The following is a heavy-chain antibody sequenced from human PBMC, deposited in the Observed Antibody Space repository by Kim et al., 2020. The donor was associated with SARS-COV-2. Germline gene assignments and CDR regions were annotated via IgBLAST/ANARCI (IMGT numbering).Heavy chain of an antibody. D-gene: IGHD2-8*02. V-gene: IGHV3-9*01. Sequence: GGSLRLSCAASGFTFDDYAMHWVRQAPGKGLEWVSGISWKSGSIGYADSVKGRCTISRDNAKNSLYLQMNSLRAEDTALYYCAKIRWDFTDYGMDVWGQGTTVTVSS. J-gene: IGHJ6*02. CDR3: AKIRWDFTDYGMDV. CDR2: ISWKSGSI. CDR1: GFTFDDYA.